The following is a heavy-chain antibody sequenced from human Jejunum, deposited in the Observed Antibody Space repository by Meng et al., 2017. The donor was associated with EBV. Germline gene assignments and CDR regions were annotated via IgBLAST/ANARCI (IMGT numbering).Heavy chain of an antibody. CDR3: ARGAYFDY. Sequence: QRRLEGSGSGLVKSSEPLSPACAVYGGSISSGGYFWHWIRRPPGKGLQWIGYIYYSGSAFYNPSLKSRVNLSVDRSKNQFSLNLSSVTAADTAVYYCARGAYFDYWGQGTLVTVSS. CDR2: IYYSGSA. V-gene: IGHV4-30-2*01. CDR1: GGSISSGGYF. J-gene: IGHJ4*02.